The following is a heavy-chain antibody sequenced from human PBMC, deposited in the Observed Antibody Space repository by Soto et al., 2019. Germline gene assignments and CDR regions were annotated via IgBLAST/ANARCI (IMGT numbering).Heavy chain of an antibody. CDR3: AKDIKPPAYGMDV. CDR1: GFTFDDYA. J-gene: IGHJ6*02. Sequence: GGSLRLSCAASGFTFDDYAMHWVRQAPGKGLEWVSLISGDGGSTYYADSVKGRFTISRDNSKNSLYLQMNSLRTEDPALYYCAKDIKPPAYGMDVWGQGTTVTVSS. CDR2: ISGDGGST. V-gene: IGHV3-43*02.